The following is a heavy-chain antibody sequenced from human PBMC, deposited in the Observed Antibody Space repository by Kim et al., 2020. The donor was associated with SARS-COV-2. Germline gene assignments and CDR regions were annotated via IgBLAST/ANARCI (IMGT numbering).Heavy chain of an antibody. CDR3: ATFGAFGGVKVYFYYG. J-gene: IGHJ6*01. CDR1: GFTFTNAW. CDR2: INSKIDGGTK. V-gene: IGHV3-15*01. Sequence: GGSLRLSCAASGFTFTNAWMSWVRQVPGKGLDGVAGINSKIDGGTKDYPAPGKGRFTISRDDSKNIRFLQRHSLETEATAMYYCATFGAFGGVKVYFYYG. D-gene: IGHD3-3*01.